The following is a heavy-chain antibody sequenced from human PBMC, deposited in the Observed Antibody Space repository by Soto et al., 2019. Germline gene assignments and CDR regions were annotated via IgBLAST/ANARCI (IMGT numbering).Heavy chain of an antibody. CDR1: GGGNLRDYR. J-gene: IGHJ4*02. CDR3: ARGGDGYNFGPVY. D-gene: IGHD2-21*01. Sequence: QVQLVQSGAEVKEPGSSVKVSCKASGGGNLRDYRTTWVRRAPGQGLEWMGGIIPKLGSANYAQKFQGRVTVTADESTNTVYMELRSLRSDDTAVYYCARGGDGYNFGPVYWGQGTPVTFSS. CDR2: IIPKLGSA. V-gene: IGHV1-69*01.